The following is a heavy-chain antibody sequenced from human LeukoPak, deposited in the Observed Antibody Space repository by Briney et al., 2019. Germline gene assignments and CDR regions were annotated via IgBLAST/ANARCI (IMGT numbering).Heavy chain of an antibody. J-gene: IGHJ4*02. CDR3: ARTQMVRGVITSPNYFDY. V-gene: IGHV3-23*01. Sequence: PGGSLRLSCAASGFTFSSYAMSWVRQAPGKGLEWVSGIRGSGAGTDYADSVKGRFTISRDNSKNTLYLQMNSLRAEDTAVYYCARTQMVRGVITSPNYFDYWGQGTLVTVSS. D-gene: IGHD3-10*01. CDR1: GFTFSSYA. CDR2: IRGSGAGT.